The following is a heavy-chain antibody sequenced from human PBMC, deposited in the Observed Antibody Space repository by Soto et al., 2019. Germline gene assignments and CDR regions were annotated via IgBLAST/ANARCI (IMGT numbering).Heavy chain of an antibody. Sequence: GGSLRLSCAASGFTFSSYAMSWVRQAPGKGLEWVSAISGSGGSTYYADSVRGRFTISRDNSKNTLYLQMNSLRAEDTAVYYCAKDQKVTIFGVNDYWGQGTLVTVSS. J-gene: IGHJ4*02. D-gene: IGHD3-3*01. CDR2: ISGSGGST. CDR3: AKDQKVTIFGVNDY. CDR1: GFTFSSYA. V-gene: IGHV3-23*01.